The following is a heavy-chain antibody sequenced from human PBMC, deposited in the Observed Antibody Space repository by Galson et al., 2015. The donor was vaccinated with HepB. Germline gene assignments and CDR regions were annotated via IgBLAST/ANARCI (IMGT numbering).Heavy chain of an antibody. CDR1: GGTFSSYA. V-gene: IGHV1-69*13. CDR2: IIPIFGTA. D-gene: IGHD4-17*01. J-gene: IGHJ6*03. Sequence: SVKVSCKASGGTFSSYAISWVRQAPGQGLEWMGGIIPIFGTANCAQKFQGRVTITADESTSTAYMELSSLRSEDTAVYYCARGDYWGTRYYYYMDVWGKGTTVTVSS. CDR3: ARGDYWGTRYYYYMDV.